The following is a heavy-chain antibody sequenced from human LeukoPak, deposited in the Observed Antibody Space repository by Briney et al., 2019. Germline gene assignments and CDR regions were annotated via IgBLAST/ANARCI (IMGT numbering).Heavy chain of an antibody. V-gene: IGHV4-59*01. CDR3: ARWFCISNTCYQMDV. CDR2: IYSSGTT. D-gene: IGHD2-2*01. CDR1: GGSISTYY. J-gene: IGHJ6*03. Sequence: SETLSLTCTVSGGSISTYYWSWIRQPPGEGLEWIGYIYSSGTTIYNPSLKSRVTMSEDTSKNQLSLRLSSVTAADTAVYYCARWFCISNTCYQMDVWGKGTTVTVSS.